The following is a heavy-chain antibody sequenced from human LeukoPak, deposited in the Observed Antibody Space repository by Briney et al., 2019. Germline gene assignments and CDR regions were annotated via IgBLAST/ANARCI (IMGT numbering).Heavy chain of an antibody. CDR1: GFSFSAYW. Sequence: GGSLRLSCAASGFSFSAYWMPWVRQAPGTGLEWVANINPDGSETYYVDPVKGRFSISRDNAKNMVYLQMNSLRDEDTAVYLCARVGYVAAVDVWGQGTPVTVSS. CDR2: INPDGSET. V-gene: IGHV3-7*01. CDR3: ARVGYVAAVDV. J-gene: IGHJ4*02. D-gene: IGHD2-15*01.